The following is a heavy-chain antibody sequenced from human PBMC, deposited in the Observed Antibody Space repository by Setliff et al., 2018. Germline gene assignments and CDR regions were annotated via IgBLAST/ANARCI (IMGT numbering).Heavy chain of an antibody. J-gene: IGHJ4*02. CDR3: AKFVGYTYGYDY. D-gene: IGHD5-18*01. CDR2: INQDGSAQ. CDR1: GFTFSSLW. Sequence: GSLRLSCAASGFTFSSLWMAWVRQAPGRGLEWVANINQDGSAQYYVDSVKGRFTISRDNAKNSLFLQMNSLRAEDTALYYCAKFVGYTYGYDYWGRGTLVTVSS. V-gene: IGHV3-7*01.